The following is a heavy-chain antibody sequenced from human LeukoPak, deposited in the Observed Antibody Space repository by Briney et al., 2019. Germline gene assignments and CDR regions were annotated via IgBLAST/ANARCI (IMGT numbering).Heavy chain of an antibody. J-gene: IGHJ4*02. CDR2: IYDSGIP. V-gene: IGHV4-59*01. CDR3: AGDGGSGAFDY. CDR1: GGSINNYN. D-gene: IGHD2-15*01. Sequence: PSETLSLTCAVSGGSINNYNWSWIRKPPRKGLERIGYIYDSGIPNYTSSLKSRVIISVDPSKNQFSLKLTSVTAADTAVYYCAGDGGSGAFDYWGQGNLVTVSS.